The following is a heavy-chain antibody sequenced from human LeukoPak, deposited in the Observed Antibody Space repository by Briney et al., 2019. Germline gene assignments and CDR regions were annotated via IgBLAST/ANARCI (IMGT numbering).Heavy chain of an antibody. V-gene: IGHV1-18*01. Sequence: ASVKVSCKASGYTFTSYGISWVRQAPGQGLEWMGWISAYNGNTNYAQKLQGGVTMTTDTSTSTAYMELRSLRSDDTAVYYCAREEGYCSSTSCYWFDPWGQGTLVTVSS. J-gene: IGHJ5*02. CDR1: GYTFTSYG. CDR3: AREEGYCSSTSCYWFDP. D-gene: IGHD2-2*01. CDR2: ISAYNGNT.